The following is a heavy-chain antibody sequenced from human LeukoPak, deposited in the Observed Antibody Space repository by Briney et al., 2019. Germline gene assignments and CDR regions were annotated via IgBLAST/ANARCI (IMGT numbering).Heavy chain of an antibody. CDR3: AREVGATRGLDP. Sequence: PGGSLRLSCAASGFTVSSNYMSWVRQAPGKGLEWVSIIYSSGNTYYADSVKGRFTISRDTSKNTLYLRMNSLRAEDTAFYYCAREVGATRGLDPWGQGTLVTVSS. CDR2: IYSSGNT. V-gene: IGHV3-53*01. D-gene: IGHD1-26*01. CDR1: GFTVSSNY. J-gene: IGHJ5*02.